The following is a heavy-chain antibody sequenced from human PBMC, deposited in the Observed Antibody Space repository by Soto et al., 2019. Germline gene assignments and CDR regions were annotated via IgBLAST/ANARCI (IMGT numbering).Heavy chain of an antibody. CDR1: GFTFSSYA. Sequence: EVQLLESGGGLVQPGGSLRLSCAASGFTFSSYAMSWVRQAPGKGLEWVSAISGSGGSTYYADSVTGRFTISRDNSKNPLYLQMNSLRAEDTAVYYCANNRKGWDGYNWVYWGQGNLVTFSA. J-gene: IGHJ4*02. V-gene: IGHV3-23*01. CDR2: ISGSGGST. D-gene: IGHD5-12*01. CDR3: ANNRKGWDGYNWVY.